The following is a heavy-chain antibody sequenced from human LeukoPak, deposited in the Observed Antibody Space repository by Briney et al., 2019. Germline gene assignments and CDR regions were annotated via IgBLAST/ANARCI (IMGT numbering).Heavy chain of an antibody. Sequence: EASVKVSCTASGYTFTGYYMHWVRQAPGQGLEWMGWINPNGGGTNYAQKFQGRVTMTRDTSISTAYMELSRLRSDDTAVYYCARVDYGEDYYYYGMDVWGQGTTVTVSS. CDR1: GYTFTGYY. CDR3: ARVDYGEDYYYYGMDV. J-gene: IGHJ6*02. D-gene: IGHD4-17*01. V-gene: IGHV1-2*02. CDR2: INPNGGGT.